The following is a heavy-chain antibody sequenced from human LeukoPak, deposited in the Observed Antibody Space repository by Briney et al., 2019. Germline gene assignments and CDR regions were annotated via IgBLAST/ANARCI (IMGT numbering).Heavy chain of an antibody. V-gene: IGHV1-24*01. Sequence: VKVSCKVSGYTLTELSMHWVRQAPGKGLGWMGGFDPEDGETIYAQKFQGRVTMTEDTSTDTAYMELSSLRSEDTAVYYCATVLIAARQDGMDVWGQGTTVTVSS. CDR2: FDPEDGET. D-gene: IGHD6-6*01. CDR3: ATVLIAARQDGMDV. J-gene: IGHJ6*02. CDR1: GYTLTELS.